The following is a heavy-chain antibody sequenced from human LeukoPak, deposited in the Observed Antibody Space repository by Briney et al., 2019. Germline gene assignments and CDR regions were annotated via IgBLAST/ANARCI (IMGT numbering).Heavy chain of an antibody. CDR3: ARPSPHDAFDI. CDR1: GYSFTDCW. V-gene: IGHV5-51*01. J-gene: IGHJ3*02. Sequence: GESLKISCQGSGYSFTDCWIGWVRQMPGKGLEWMGIIHPGDSDTRYSPSFQGQVTISADKSISTAYLQWSSLKASDTAMYYCARPSPHDAFDIWGQGTMVTVSS. CDR2: IHPGDSDT.